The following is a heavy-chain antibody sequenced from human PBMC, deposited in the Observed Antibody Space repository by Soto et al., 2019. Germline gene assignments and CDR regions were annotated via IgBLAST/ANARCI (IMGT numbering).Heavy chain of an antibody. J-gene: IGHJ5*02. CDR3: ARGYIVVVPAAMPGWFDP. CDR1: GGTFSSYT. D-gene: IGHD2-2*01. Sequence: ASVKVSCKASGGTFSSYTISWVRQAPGQGLEWMGRIIPILGIANYAQKFQGRVTITADKSTSTAYMELSSVTAADTAVYYCARGYIVVVPAAMPGWFDPWGQGTLVTVSS. V-gene: IGHV1-69*02. CDR2: IIPILGIA.